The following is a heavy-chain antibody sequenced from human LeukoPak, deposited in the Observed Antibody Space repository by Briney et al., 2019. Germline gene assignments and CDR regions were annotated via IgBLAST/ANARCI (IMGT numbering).Heavy chain of an antibody. D-gene: IGHD3-10*01. V-gene: IGHV3-30*03. Sequence: GGSLRLSCAASGFTFSSYGMHWVRQAPGKGLEWVAVISYDGSNKYYADSVKGRFTISRDNSKNTLYLQMNSLRAEDTAVYYCAIDRQKLLWFGEFTDYWGQGTLVTVSS. CDR3: AIDRQKLLWFGEFTDY. CDR1: GFTFSSYG. CDR2: ISYDGSNK. J-gene: IGHJ4*02.